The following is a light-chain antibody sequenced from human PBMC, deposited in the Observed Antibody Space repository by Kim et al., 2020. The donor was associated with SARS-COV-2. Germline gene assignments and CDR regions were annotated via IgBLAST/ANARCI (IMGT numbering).Light chain of an antibody. J-gene: IGLJ1*01. CDR2: DVS. Sequence: QSVLTQPASVSGSPGQSITISCTGTSSDVGGYNYVSWYQQHPGKALKLMIYDVSNRTSGVSNRFSGYKSGNTASLTISVLQAEDEADYYCRSYTSSSSYFFGTGTKVTVL. CDR1: SSDVGGYNY. CDR3: RSYTSSSSYF. V-gene: IGLV2-14*03.